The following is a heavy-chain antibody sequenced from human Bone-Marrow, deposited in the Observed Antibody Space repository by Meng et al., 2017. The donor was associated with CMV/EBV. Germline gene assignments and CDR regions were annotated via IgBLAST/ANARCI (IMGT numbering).Heavy chain of an antibody. J-gene: IGHJ6*02. Sequence: ASVKVSCKASGYTFTSYGFSWVRQAPGQGLEWMGWISAYNGNTNYAQKLQGRVTMTTDTSTSTAYMELRSLRSEDTAVYYCARDGGYSSSWYGMDVWGQGTTVTVSS. V-gene: IGHV1-18*01. CDR3: ARDGGYSSSWYGMDV. CDR2: ISAYNGNT. CDR1: GYTFTSYG. D-gene: IGHD6-13*01.